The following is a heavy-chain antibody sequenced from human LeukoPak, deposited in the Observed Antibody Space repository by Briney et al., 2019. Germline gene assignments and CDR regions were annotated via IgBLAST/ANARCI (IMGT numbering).Heavy chain of an antibody. D-gene: IGHD4-17*01. CDR1: AYTFTSYD. J-gene: IGHJ6*03. CDR3: ARDSTVTTFYYYYYYMDV. CDR2: MNPNSGNT. V-gene: IGHV1-8*01. Sequence: AASVKVSCKASAYTFTSYDINWVRQATGQGLEWMGWMNPNSGNTGYAQKFQGRVTMTRNTSISTAYMELSSLRSEDTAVYYCARDSTVTTFYYYYYYMDVWGKGTTVTVSS.